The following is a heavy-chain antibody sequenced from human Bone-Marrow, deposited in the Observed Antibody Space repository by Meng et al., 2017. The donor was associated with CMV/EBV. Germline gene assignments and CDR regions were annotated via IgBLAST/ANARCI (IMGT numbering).Heavy chain of an antibody. CDR2: ISSSSTI. V-gene: IGHV3-69-1*01. D-gene: IGHD3-10*01. Sequence: GESLKISCAASGFTFSDYYMNWVRQAPGKGLEWVSSISSSSTIYYADSVKGRFTISRDNAKNSLYLQMNSLRAEDTALYYCARDSGVIIDRYYYYYGMDVWGQGTTVTVSS. CDR3: ARDSGVIIDRYYYYYGMDV. J-gene: IGHJ6*02. CDR1: GFTFSDYY.